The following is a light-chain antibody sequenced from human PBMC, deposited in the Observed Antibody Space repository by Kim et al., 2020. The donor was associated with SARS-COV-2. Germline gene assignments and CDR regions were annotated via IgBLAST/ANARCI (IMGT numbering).Light chain of an antibody. CDR1: QSVLYSSNNKNY. CDR3: QEYYSSPYT. V-gene: IGKV4-1*01. CDR2: WAS. Sequence: DIVMTQSPASLAVSLGERATINCKSSQSVLYSSNNKNYLAWYQQKPGQPPKLLSSWASTRESGVPDRFSGSGSGTAFTLTISSLQAEDVAVYYCQEYYSSPYTFGLGTKLEI. J-gene: IGKJ2*01.